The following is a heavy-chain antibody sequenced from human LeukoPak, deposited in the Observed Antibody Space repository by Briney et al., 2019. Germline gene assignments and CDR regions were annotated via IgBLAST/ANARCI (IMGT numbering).Heavy chain of an antibody. CDR3: ARYTTGAFDY. CDR2: IDPSDSYT. CDR1: GXSFTSYW. Sequence: GESLKISCKGSGXSFTSYWITWVRQMPGKGVEWMGRIDPSDSYTNYSPSFQGHVTISADKSISTAYLQWSSLKASDTAMYYCARYTTGAFDYWGQGTLVTVSS. J-gene: IGHJ4*02. D-gene: IGHD1-1*01. V-gene: IGHV5-10-1*01.